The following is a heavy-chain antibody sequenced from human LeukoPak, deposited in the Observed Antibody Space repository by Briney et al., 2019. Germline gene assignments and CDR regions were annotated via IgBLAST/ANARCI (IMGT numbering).Heavy chain of an antibody. J-gene: IGHJ4*02. CDR3: ATNKIGTTGQSFDY. CDR2: IWYDGSNK. Sequence: GRSLRLSCAASGFTFSRYGMHWVRQDPGKGLEWVAVIWYDGSNKDYADSVKGRFTISRDNSKNTLYLQMNSLRAEDTAVYYCATNKIGTTGQSFDYWGQGTLVTVSS. V-gene: IGHV3-33*01. CDR1: GFTFSRYG. D-gene: IGHD1-1*01.